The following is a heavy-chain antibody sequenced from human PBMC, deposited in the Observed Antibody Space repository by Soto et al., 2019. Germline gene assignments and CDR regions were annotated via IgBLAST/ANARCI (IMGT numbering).Heavy chain of an antibody. J-gene: IGHJ4*02. V-gene: IGHV4-4*02. CDR1: GGSISSSNW. D-gene: IGHD2-2*01. CDR2: IYHSGST. Sequence: QVQLQESGPGLVKPSGTLSLTCAVSGGSISSSNWWSWVRQPPGKGLEWIGEIYHSGSTNYNPSLKIRVTISVDKSKNQFSLKLSSVSAADTAVYYCARDLGRDGYCSSTSCFGDYWGQGTLVTVSS. CDR3: ARDLGRDGYCSSTSCFGDY.